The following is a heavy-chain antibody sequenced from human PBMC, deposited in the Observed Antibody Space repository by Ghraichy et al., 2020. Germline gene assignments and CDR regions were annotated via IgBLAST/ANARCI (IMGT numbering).Heavy chain of an antibody. Sequence: GESLNISCAASGFSFSSYAMSWVRQAPGKGLEWVSAISGSGGSTYYADSVKGRFTISRDNSKNTLYLQMNSLRAEDTAVYYCAKDSGSYPYYLDYWGQGTLVTVSS. CDR2: ISGSGGST. CDR1: GFSFSSYA. V-gene: IGHV3-23*01. CDR3: AKDSGSYPYYLDY. D-gene: IGHD1-26*01. J-gene: IGHJ4*02.